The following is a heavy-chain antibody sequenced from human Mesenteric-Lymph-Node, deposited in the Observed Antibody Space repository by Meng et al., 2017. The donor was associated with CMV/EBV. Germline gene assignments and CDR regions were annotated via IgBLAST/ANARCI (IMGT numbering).Heavy chain of an antibody. CDR3: ARGDHTQVWGGYYDY. J-gene: IGHJ4*02. Sequence: SETLSLTCTVSGGSIGSSNWWSWVRQPPGKGLERIGEIYHDGSTLYNPSLRSRVVISIDKSKNQFSLNLRSVTAADTAVYFCARGDHTQVWGGYYDYWGQGILVTVSS. CDR1: GGSIGSSNW. D-gene: IGHD5-18*01. CDR2: IYHDGST. V-gene: IGHV4-4*02.